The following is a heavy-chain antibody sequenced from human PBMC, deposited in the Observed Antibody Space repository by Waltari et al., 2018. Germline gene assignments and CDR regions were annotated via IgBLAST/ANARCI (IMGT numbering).Heavy chain of an antibody. J-gene: IGHJ1*01. V-gene: IGHV3-23*01. Sequence: EVQLLESGGGLVQPGGSLRLSCAASGFTFSSYAMSWVRQAPGKGLEWVSAIRGSGGSTYDADSVKGRFTISRDNSKNTLYLQMNSLRAEDTAVYYCAKDFSSGYYYEYFQHWGQGTLVTVSS. CDR1: GFTFSSYA. D-gene: IGHD3-22*01. CDR3: AKDFSSGYYYEYFQH. CDR2: IRGSGGST.